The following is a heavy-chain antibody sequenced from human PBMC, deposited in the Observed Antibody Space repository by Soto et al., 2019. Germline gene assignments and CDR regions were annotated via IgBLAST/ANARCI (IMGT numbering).Heavy chain of an antibody. CDR1: WFNVRSYW. J-gene: IGHJ4*02. CDR2: IKEDGSEI. V-gene: IGHV3-7*01. D-gene: IGHD3-16*01. CDR3: ARDIGFDYVN. Sequence: PVGSLRLSCAVSWFNVRSYWMSWVRQAPGKGLEWVASIKEDGSEIYYLQSVRGRFAISRDSAGNALQLAMNYLSAEDTATYFCARDIGFDYVNWGQGTLVTVSS.